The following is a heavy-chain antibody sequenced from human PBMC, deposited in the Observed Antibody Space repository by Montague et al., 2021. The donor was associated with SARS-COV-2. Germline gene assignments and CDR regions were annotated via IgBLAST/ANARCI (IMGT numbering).Heavy chain of an antibody. J-gene: IGHJ4*02. Sequence: SETLSLTCTVSGASMSSSYCGWVRQPPGKGPERIGNIYSSGSTHYNSCLKSRVTISVDTTKSQFSLTLTPVTAADTAVYYCVREGRSSAYAMDYWGQGTLVTVSS. D-gene: IGHD3-22*01. CDR2: IYSSGST. CDR1: GASMSSSY. CDR3: VREGRSSAYAMDY. V-gene: IGHV4-59*01.